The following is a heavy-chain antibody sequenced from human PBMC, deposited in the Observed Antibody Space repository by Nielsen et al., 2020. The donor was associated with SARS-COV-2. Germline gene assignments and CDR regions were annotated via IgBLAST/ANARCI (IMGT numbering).Heavy chain of an antibody. V-gene: IGHV3-48*01. Sequence: GGSLRLSCAASGFTFSSYSMNWVRQAPEKGLEWVSYISSSSSTIYYADSVKGRFTISRDNAKNSLYLQMNSLRAEDTAVYYCARTRNYDILTGYYPNRRYYYYYYGMDVWGQGTTVTVSS. CDR1: GFTFSSYS. J-gene: IGHJ6*02. CDR2: ISSSSSTI. CDR3: ARTRNYDILTGYYPNRRYYYYYYGMDV. D-gene: IGHD3-9*01.